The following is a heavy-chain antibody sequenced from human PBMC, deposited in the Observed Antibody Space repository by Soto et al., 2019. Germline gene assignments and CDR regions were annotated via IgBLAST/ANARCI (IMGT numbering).Heavy chain of an antibody. J-gene: IGHJ6*02. CDR3: ARDPYYDSVTGNYQRQYGYGMDV. CDR2: ISRSSIYI. V-gene: IGHV3-21*01. D-gene: IGHD3-9*01. Sequence: KSGGSLRLSCAASGFTFSGYSMNWVRQAPGKGLEWVSSISRSSIYIYYADSVKGRFTISRDNAKNSLYLQMNSLRAEDTAVYYVARDPYYDSVTGNYQRQYGYGMDVWGQGTTVTVSS. CDR1: GFTFSGYS.